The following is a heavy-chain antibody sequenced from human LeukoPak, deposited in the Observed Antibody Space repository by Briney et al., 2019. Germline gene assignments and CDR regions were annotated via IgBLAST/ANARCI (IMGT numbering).Heavy chain of an antibody. CDR1: GGTFSSYA. D-gene: IGHD2-2*01. CDR2: IIPIFGIA. V-gene: IGHV1-69*04. J-gene: IGHJ4*02. Sequence: SVKVSCKASGGTFSSYAISWVRQAPGQGLEWMGRIIPIFGIANYAQKFLGRVTITADKSTSTAYMELSSLRSEDTAVYYCARVSGPLGQLNYWGQGTLVTVSS. CDR3: ARVSGPLGQLNY.